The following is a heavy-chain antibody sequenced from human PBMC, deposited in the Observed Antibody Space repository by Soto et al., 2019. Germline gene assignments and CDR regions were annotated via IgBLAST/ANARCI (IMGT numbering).Heavy chain of an antibody. CDR3: ARGDIVVVPAAQGYYYYMDA. Sequence: QVQLQQWGAGLLKPSETLSLSCAVYGGSFSGYYWTWICQPPGKGLEWIGEINHSESTNYNPSLKSRVTISVDTSKNQFSLKLSSVTAADTAVYYCARGDIVVVPAAQGYYYYMDAWGKGTPVTVSS. CDR2: INHSEST. D-gene: IGHD2-2*01. CDR1: GGSFSGYY. J-gene: IGHJ6*03. V-gene: IGHV4-34*01.